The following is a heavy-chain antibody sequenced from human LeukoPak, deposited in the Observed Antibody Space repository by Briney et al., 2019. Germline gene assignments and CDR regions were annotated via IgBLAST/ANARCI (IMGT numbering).Heavy chain of an antibody. J-gene: IGHJ4*02. CDR3: ARSNNDGDYLGVGFDY. CDR1: GYTFIKYA. CDR2: INTNTGNP. Sequence: ASVEVSCKTSGYTFIKYAINWVRQAPGQGLEWMGWINTNTGNPTYAQGFTGHFVFSLDTSVSTAYLQINSLATEDTAIYYCARSNNDGDYLGVGFDYWGQGALVTVSS. V-gene: IGHV7-4-1*02. D-gene: IGHD4-17*01.